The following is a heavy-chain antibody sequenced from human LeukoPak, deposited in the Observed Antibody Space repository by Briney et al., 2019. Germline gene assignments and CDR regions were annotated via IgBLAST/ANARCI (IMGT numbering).Heavy chain of an antibody. Sequence: ASVTVSCKASGYTFTSYGISWVRQAPGQGLEWVGWISAYNGKTNYEQKLQGRVAMNTDTSTSTAYMELRSLRSDDTAVYYCARVRLVWFGEFIPYWFDPWGQGTLVTVSS. CDR3: ARVRLVWFGEFIPYWFDP. CDR2: ISAYNGKT. J-gene: IGHJ5*02. CDR1: GYTFTSYG. V-gene: IGHV1-18*01. D-gene: IGHD3-10*01.